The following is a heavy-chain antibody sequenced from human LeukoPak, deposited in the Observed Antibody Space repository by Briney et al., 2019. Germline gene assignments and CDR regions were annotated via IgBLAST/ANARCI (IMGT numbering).Heavy chain of an antibody. J-gene: IGHJ6*03. V-gene: IGHV3-30*04. D-gene: IGHD2-15*01. CDR1: GFTFSSYA. CDR3: AREVVVAATYPYYYYMDV. Sequence: SGGSLRLSCAASGFTFSSYAMHWVRQAPGKGLEWVAVISYDGSNKYYADSVKGRFTISRGNSKNTLYLQMNSLRAEDTAVYYCAREVVVAATYPYYYYMDVWGKGTTVTVSS. CDR2: ISYDGSNK.